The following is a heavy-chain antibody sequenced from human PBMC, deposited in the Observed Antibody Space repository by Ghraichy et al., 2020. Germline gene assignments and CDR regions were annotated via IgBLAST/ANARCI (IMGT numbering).Heavy chain of an antibody. D-gene: IGHD4-23*01. CDR1: GFTFSSYW. CDR3: ARESVVGIFRFDP. Sequence: GESLNISCAASGFTFSSYWMSWVRQAPGKGLEWVANIKQDGSEKYYVDSVKGRFTISRDNAKNSLYLQMNSLRAEDTAVYYCARESVVGIFRFDPWGQGTLVTVSS. J-gene: IGHJ5*02. V-gene: IGHV3-7*04. CDR2: IKQDGSEK.